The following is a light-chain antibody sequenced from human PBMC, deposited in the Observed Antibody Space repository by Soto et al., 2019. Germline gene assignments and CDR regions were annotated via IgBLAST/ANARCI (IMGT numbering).Light chain of an antibody. J-gene: IGLJ2*01. Sequence: QSVLTQPRSVSGSPGQSVTISCTGTSSDVGGYNYVSWYQRHPGKAPKLIIHDVSKRPSGVPDRFSGSKSGNTASLTISGLQAEDEADYYCCSYAGSNTFVIFGGGTKLPVL. V-gene: IGLV2-11*01. CDR1: SSDVGGYNY. CDR3: CSYAGSNTFVI. CDR2: DVS.